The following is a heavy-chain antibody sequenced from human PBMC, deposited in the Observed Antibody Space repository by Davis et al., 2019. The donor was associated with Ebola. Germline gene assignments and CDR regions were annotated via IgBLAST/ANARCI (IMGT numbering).Heavy chain of an antibody. CDR2: ISTNGETT. V-gene: IGHV3-64D*06. CDR1: GFPFGSYA. CDR3: VKDRFTVVVVHGGFDY. Sequence: PGGSLRLSCSASGFPFGSYAMHWVRQAPGKGLESVARISTNGETTYYAESVKGRFTISRDNSKNTLYLQMRSLRTEDTAVYYCVKDRFTVVVVHGGFDYWGQGALVTVSS. J-gene: IGHJ4*02. D-gene: IGHD2-15*01.